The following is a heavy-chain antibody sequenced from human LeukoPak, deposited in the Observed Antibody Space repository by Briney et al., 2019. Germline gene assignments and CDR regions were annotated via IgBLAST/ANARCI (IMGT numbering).Heavy chain of an antibody. V-gene: IGHV3-21*04. CDR2: ISSSGSYT. J-gene: IGHJ4*02. Sequence: GGSLRLSCAASEFTFSSSSMNWVRQAPGKGLEWVSSISSSGSYTYYADSVKGRFTISRDNSKNTLYLQMNSLRAEDTAVYYCTHGSMYQLDYWGQGTLVTVSS. D-gene: IGHD2-2*01. CDR1: EFTFSSSS. CDR3: THGSMYQLDY.